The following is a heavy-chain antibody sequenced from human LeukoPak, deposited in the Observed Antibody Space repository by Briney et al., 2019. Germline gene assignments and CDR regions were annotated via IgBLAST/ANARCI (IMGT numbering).Heavy chain of an antibody. CDR3: ARRGSSVYFYY. J-gene: IGHJ4*02. D-gene: IGHD6-6*01. V-gene: IGHV5-51*01. CDR2: IYPRDSDT. Sequence: WIGIIYPRDSDTRYTPSFQGQVTISAHKSISTAYLQWSSLKASDTAMYYCARRGSSVYFYYWGQGTLVTVSS.